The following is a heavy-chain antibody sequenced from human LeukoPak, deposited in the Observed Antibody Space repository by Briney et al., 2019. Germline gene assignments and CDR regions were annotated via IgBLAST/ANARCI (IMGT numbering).Heavy chain of an antibody. D-gene: IGHD3-3*01. CDR3: ARAWYYDFWSGYSTPDY. Sequence: ASVRVSCKASGYTFTSYGISWVRQAPGQGLEWMGWISAYNGNTNYAQKLQGRVTMTTDTSTSTAYMELRSLRSDDTAVYYCARAWYYDFWSGYSTPDYWGQGTLVTVSS. CDR2: ISAYNGNT. CDR1: GYTFTSYG. J-gene: IGHJ4*02. V-gene: IGHV1-18*01.